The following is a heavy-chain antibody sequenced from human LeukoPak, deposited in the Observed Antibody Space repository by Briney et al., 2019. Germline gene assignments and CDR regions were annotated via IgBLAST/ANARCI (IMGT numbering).Heavy chain of an antibody. J-gene: IGHJ4*02. Sequence: SETLSLTCTVSGGSISSYYWSWIRQPPGKGLEWIGYIFYSGSTNYNPSLKSRVTISVDTSKNQFSLKLSSVTAADTAVYYCARYVVVTAMFDYWGQGALVTVSS. CDR3: ARYVVVTAMFDY. V-gene: IGHV4-59*08. D-gene: IGHD2-21*02. CDR1: GGSISSYY. CDR2: IFYSGST.